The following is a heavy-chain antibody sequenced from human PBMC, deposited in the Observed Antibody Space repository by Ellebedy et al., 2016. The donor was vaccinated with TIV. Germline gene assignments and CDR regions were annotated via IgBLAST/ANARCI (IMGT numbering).Heavy chain of an antibody. D-gene: IGHD1-1*01. V-gene: IGHV3-53*01. CDR1: GFTVSNNY. CDR3: ARTPNDPWFH. CDR2: IYSGGVP. Sequence: PGGSLRLSCAASGFTVSNNYMSWVRQAPGKGLEWGSVIYSGGVPVYADSVKGRFTISRDNSKNTVYLQMNSLRVEDTAMYYCARTPNDPWFHWGQGTLVTVSS. J-gene: IGHJ4*02.